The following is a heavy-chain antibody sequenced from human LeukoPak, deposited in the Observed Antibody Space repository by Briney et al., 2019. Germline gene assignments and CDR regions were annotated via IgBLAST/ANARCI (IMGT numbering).Heavy chain of an antibody. CDR3: ARGANGSGSYYNGLDY. J-gene: IGHJ4*02. CDR1: GGSFSGYY. V-gene: IGHV4-34*01. Sequence: QASETLSLTCAVYGGSFSGYYWSWIRQPPGKGLEWIGEINHSGSTNYNPSLKSRVTISVDTSKNQFPLKLSSVTAADTAVYYCARGANGSGSYYNGLDYWGQGTLVTVSS. CDR2: INHSGST. D-gene: IGHD3-10*01.